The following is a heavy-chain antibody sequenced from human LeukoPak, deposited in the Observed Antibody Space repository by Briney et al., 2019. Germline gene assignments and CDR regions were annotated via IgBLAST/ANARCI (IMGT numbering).Heavy chain of an antibody. Sequence: ASVKVSCKASGYTFINYDIRWVRQAPGQGLEWMGWISAYNGNTNYAQKFQGRVTMTTGTSTSTAYMELRSLRSDDTAVYYCAREVTHHVYYGMDVWGQGTTVTVSS. D-gene: IGHD4-23*01. CDR1: GYTFINYD. CDR3: AREVTHHVYYGMDV. J-gene: IGHJ6*02. CDR2: ISAYNGNT. V-gene: IGHV1-18*01.